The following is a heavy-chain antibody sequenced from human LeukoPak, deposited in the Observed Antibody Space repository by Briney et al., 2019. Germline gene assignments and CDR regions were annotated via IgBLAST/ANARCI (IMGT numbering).Heavy chain of an antibody. CDR2: ISDNGST. Sequence: SETLSLTCTVSGGSISSYDWSWIRQPPGKGREWIGYISDNGSTNYSPSLKSRVTISEDTSNNQCSLKLSSVTASDTAVYYCVRVLVGATNWYFDLWGRGNLVSVSS. CDR1: GGSISSYD. V-gene: IGHV4-59*01. D-gene: IGHD1-26*01. CDR3: VRVLVGATNWYFDL. J-gene: IGHJ2*01.